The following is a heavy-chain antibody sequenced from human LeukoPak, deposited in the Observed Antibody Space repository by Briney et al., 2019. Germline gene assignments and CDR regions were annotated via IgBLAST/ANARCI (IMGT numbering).Heavy chain of an antibody. Sequence: GGSLRLSCAASGFTFSNYYMHWVRQAPGKGLVWVSRIKSDGSSTTYADSVKGRFTISRDNANNMLYLQMNSLRAEDTAVYYCASGVGSYGMDVWGQGTTVTVSS. CDR2: IKSDGSST. J-gene: IGHJ6*02. V-gene: IGHV3-74*03. D-gene: IGHD3-3*01. CDR1: GFTFSNYY. CDR3: ASGVGSYGMDV.